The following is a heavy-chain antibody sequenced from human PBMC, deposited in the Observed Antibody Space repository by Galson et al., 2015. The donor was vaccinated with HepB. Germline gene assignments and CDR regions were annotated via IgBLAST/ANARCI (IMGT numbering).Heavy chain of an antibody. CDR1: GFDFNDSS. Sequence: SLRLSCAASGFDFNDSSMHWVRQSPGTGLEWVAGISFDGRNSYYADSVKGRFIISRDSSKKTVYLQMNSLRSKDTAVYYCARSAAGRTATTTLAWGQGILVTVSS. D-gene: IGHD4-17*01. CDR3: ARSAAGRTATTTLA. V-gene: IGHV3-30-3*01. CDR2: ISFDGRNS. J-gene: IGHJ5*02.